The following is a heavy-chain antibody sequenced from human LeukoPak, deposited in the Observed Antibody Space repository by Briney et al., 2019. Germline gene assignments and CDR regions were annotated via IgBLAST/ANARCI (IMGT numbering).Heavy chain of an antibody. CDR1: GFTFSSYG. J-gene: IGHJ5*02. CDR2: IRYDGGNK. V-gene: IGHV3-30*02. D-gene: IGHD2-21*01. CDR3: AKGVYYNWFDP. Sequence: GGSLRLSCAASGFTFSSYGMHWVRQAPGKGLEWVAFIRYDGGNKYYADSVKGRFTISRDNSKNTLYLQMNSLRAEDTAVYYCAKGVYYNWFDPWGQGTLVTVSS.